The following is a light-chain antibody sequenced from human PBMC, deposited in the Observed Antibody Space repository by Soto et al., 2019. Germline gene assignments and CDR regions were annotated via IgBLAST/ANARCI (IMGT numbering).Light chain of an antibody. CDR2: QDS. J-gene: IGLJ2*01. V-gene: IGLV3-1*01. CDR1: KLGDKY. CDR3: QAWDSSHYVV. Sequence: SYELTQPPSVSVSPGQTASITCSGDKLGDKYACWYQQKPGQSPVLVIYQDSKRPSGIPERFSGSNSGNTATLTISGTQAMDEADYYCQAWDSSHYVVFGGGTKLTVL.